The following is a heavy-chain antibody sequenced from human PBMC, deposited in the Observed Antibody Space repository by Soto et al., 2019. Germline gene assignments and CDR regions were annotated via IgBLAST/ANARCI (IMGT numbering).Heavy chain of an antibody. CDR1: GFTFSSYA. J-gene: IGHJ5*02. CDR3: AKNNYDILTGYPRWFDP. D-gene: IGHD3-9*01. Sequence: GESLKISCAASGFTFSSYAMSWVRQAPGKGLEWVSAISGSGGSTYYADSVKGRFTISRDNSKNTLYLQMNSLRAEDTAVYYCAKNNYDILTGYPRWFDPWGQGTLVTVSS. CDR2: ISGSGGST. V-gene: IGHV3-23*01.